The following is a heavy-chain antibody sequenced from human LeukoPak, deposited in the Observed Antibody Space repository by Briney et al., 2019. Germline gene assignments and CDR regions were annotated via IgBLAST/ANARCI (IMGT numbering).Heavy chain of an antibody. D-gene: IGHD2-15*01. CDR3: AKRYCSGGSCWVRAFDI. CDR1: GFTFSSYE. CDR2: ISSSGSTR. Sequence: GGSLRLSCAASGFTFSSYEMNWVRQAPGKGLEWVSYISSSGSTRYYADSVKGRFTISRDNSKNTLDLQMNSLRAEDTAVYYCAKRYCSGGSCWVRAFDIWGQGTMVTVSS. J-gene: IGHJ3*02. V-gene: IGHV3-48*03.